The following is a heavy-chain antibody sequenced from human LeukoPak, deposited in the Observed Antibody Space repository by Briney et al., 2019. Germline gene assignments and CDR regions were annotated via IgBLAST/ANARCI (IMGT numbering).Heavy chain of an antibody. CDR1: GGSISTGGYY. CDR2: IYYSGST. J-gene: IGHJ4*02. D-gene: IGHD4-11*01. CDR3: ARESYSNYGPWHFDY. V-gene: IGHV4-31*03. Sequence: SETLSLTCTVSGGSISTGGYYWNWIRQHPGKGLEWIGYIYYSGSTYYNPSLKSRVTISVDTSKNQFSLKLSSVTAADTAVYYCARESYSNYGPWHFDYWGQGTLVTVSS.